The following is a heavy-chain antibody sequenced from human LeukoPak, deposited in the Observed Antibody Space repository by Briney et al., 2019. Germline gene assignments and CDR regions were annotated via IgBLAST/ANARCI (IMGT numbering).Heavy chain of an antibody. CDR2: ISWNSGSI. D-gene: IGHD3-10*01. CDR1: GFTFDDYA. J-gene: IGHJ4*02. Sequence: GGSLRLSCAASGFTFDDYAMHWVRQAPGEGLEWVSGISWNSGSIGYADSVKGRFTISRDNAKNSLYLQMNSLRAEDTALYYCAKGITMVRGVIITEYYFDYWGQGTLVTASS. CDR3: AKGITMVRGVIITEYYFDY. V-gene: IGHV3-9*01.